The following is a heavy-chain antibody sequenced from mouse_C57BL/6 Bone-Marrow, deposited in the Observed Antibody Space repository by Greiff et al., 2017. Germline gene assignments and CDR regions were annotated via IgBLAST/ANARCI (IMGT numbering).Heavy chain of an antibody. CDR1: GYAFSSSW. V-gene: IGHV1-82*01. Sequence: QVQLQQSGPELVKPGASVKISCKASGYAFSSSWMNWVKQRPGKGFEWIGRIYPGDGDTNYNGKFKGKAPLTEDTYSSTAYMHLSSLTSENSAVYFCARGGYDSWFADWGQGTLVTVSA. CDR3: ARGGYDSWFAD. CDR2: IYPGDGDT. D-gene: IGHD2-2*01. J-gene: IGHJ3*01.